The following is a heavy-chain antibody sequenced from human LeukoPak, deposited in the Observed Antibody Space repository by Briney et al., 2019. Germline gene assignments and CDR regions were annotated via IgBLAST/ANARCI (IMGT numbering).Heavy chain of an antibody. CDR3: AKGGNYYGNFDS. D-gene: IGHD1-26*01. J-gene: IGHJ4*02. V-gene: IGHV3-11*01. CDR1: GFTFGDFY. Sequence: GGSLRLSCAASGFTFGDFYMSWIRQAPGKGLEWVSSISNRATAIYSAGSLKGRFTISRDNTKSSLFLQMNSLRAEDTAVYYCAKGGNYYGNFDSWGQGTLVTVSS. CDR2: ISNRATAI.